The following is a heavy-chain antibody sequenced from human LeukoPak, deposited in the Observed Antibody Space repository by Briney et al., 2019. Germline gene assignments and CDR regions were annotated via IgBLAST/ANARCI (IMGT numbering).Heavy chain of an antibody. V-gene: IGHV3-23*01. CDR1: GFTFGSYG. Sequence: QPGGSLRLSCAASGFTFGSYGMSWARQAPGKGLEWVSFITPNADRTSYADSVEGRFTISRDNPRNTLYMQMNSLRDEDTAVYYCAIMHGYYDGSGYWVQWGQGTLVTVSS. J-gene: IGHJ1*01. D-gene: IGHD3-22*01. CDR3: AIMHGYYDGSGYWVQ. CDR2: ITPNADRT.